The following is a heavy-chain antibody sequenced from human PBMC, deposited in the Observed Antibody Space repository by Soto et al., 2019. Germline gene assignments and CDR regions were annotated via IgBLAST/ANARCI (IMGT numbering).Heavy chain of an antibody. V-gene: IGHV3-33*01. CDR1: GFTFNTYG. CDR3: TRRKGAEGTEY. D-gene: IGHD1-1*01. Sequence: PGWSLRLSCAASGFTFNTYGMHLVRQAPGKGLEWVAVLDYDGYNKYYADSVKDRFTISRDNSKKTLYLHMHSLRADDTAVYYCTRRKGAEGTEYWGKGVAVTVFS. J-gene: IGHJ4*02. CDR2: LDYDGYNK.